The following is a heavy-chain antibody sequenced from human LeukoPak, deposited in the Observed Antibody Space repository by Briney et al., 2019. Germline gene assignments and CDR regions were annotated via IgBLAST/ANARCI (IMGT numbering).Heavy chain of an antibody. CDR3: ARELITTSTRNFDY. CDR2: INPNSGGT. CDR1: GHTFTGYY. D-gene: IGHD2-8*01. Sequence: ASVKVSCKASGHTFTGYYMHWVRQAPGQGLEWMGWINPNSGGTNYAQKFQGRVTMTRDTSISTAYMELSRLRSDDTAVYYCARELITTSTRNFDYWGQGTLVTVSA. J-gene: IGHJ4*02. V-gene: IGHV1-2*02.